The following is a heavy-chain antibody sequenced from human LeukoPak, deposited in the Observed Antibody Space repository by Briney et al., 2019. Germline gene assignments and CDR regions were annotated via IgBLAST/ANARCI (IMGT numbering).Heavy chain of an antibody. CDR3: ARGRTTGTTADY. D-gene: IGHD1-1*01. V-gene: IGHV4-34*01. CDR2: INHSGST. Sequence: SETLSLTCAVYGGSFSGYYWSWIRQPPGKGLEWIGEINHSGSTNYNPSLKSRVTISVDTSKNQFSLKQSSVTAADTAVYYCARGRTTGTTADYWGQGTLVTVSS. CDR1: GGSFSGYY. J-gene: IGHJ4*02.